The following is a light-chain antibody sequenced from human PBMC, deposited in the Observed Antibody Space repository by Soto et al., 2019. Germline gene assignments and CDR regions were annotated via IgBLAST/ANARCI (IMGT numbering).Light chain of an antibody. J-gene: IGKJ4*01. CDR2: DAC. CDR3: QQFSSYPLT. Sequence: EFVLTQSPGTLSLSPGERATLSCRASQTVRNNYLAWYQQKPGQAPRLLIYDACSRATGIPDRFSGGGSGTDFPLTISRLEPEEFAVYYCQQFSSYPLTFGGGTKVEIK. CDR1: QTVRNNY. V-gene: IGKV3-20*01.